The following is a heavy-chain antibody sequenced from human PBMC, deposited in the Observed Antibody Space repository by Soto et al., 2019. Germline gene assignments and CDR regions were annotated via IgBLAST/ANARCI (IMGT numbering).Heavy chain of an antibody. CDR3: ERDEIGLGIAS. D-gene: IGHD2-21*01. Sequence: ASVKVSCKASGYTFTNYAMHWVRQAPGQRLEWMGWINAGNGNTKYSQKFQERVTISRDNAKNMLYLQMNILRAEDTAVYYCERDEIGLGIASWGLGTLVPFSS. J-gene: IGHJ4*02. CDR1: GYTFTNYA. V-gene: IGHV1-3*01. CDR2: INAGNGNT.